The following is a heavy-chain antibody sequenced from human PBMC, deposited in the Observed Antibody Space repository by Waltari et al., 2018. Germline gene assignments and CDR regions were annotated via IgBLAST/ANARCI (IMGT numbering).Heavy chain of an antibody. V-gene: IGHV1-69*08. CDR1: GGTFSSYA. CDR3: ARDDYGDYVKEGWFDP. CDR2: IIPIFGTA. D-gene: IGHD4-17*01. Sequence: QVQLVQSGAEVKKPGSSVKVSCKASGGTFSSYAISWVRQAPGQGLEWMGRIIPIFGTANYAQKFQGRVTITADKSTSTAYMELSSLRSEDTAVYYCARDDYGDYVKEGWFDPWGQGTLVTVSS. J-gene: IGHJ5*02.